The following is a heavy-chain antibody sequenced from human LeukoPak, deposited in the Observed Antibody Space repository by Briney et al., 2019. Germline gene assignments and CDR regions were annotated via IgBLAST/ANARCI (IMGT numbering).Heavy chain of an antibody. Sequence: GGSLRLSCAASGFTFDDYAMHWVRQAPGKGLEWVSGISWNSGSIGYADSVKGRFTISRDNAKNSLYLQMNSLRAEDTALYYCAKDKSYGGNSGAFDIWGQGTMVTVSS. D-gene: IGHD4-23*01. J-gene: IGHJ3*02. CDR3: AKDKSYGGNSGAFDI. V-gene: IGHV3-9*01. CDR2: ISWNSGSI. CDR1: GFTFDDYA.